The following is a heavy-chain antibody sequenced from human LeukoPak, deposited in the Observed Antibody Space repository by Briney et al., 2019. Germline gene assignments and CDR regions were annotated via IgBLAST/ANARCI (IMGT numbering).Heavy chain of an antibody. CDR1: GYTFTGYY. CDR3: AIPLGRYYYGSGSFSDAFDI. Sequence: WASVKVSCKASGYTFTGYYMHWVRQAPGQGLEWMGWINPNSGGTNYAQKFQGWVTRTRDTSISTTYMELSRLRSDDTAVYYCAIPLGRYYYGSGSFSDAFDIWGRGTMVTVSS. CDR2: INPNSGGT. J-gene: IGHJ3*02. D-gene: IGHD3-10*01. V-gene: IGHV1-2*04.